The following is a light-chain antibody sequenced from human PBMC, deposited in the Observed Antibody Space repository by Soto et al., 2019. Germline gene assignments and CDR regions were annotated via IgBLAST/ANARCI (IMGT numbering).Light chain of an antibody. CDR2: VKSDGSH. Sequence: QSVLTQSPSASASLGASVKFTCTLSSGHSNYAIAWHQQQPEKGPRYLMKVKSDGSHIKGDGIPDRFSGSSSGTDRYLTISSLQSEDEADYYCQTWGTGIVVFGGGTKVTVL. J-gene: IGLJ2*01. CDR3: QTWGTGIVV. CDR1: SGHSNYA. V-gene: IGLV4-69*01.